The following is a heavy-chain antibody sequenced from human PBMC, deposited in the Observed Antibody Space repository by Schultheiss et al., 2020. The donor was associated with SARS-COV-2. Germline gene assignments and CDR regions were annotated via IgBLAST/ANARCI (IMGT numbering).Heavy chain of an antibody. D-gene: IGHD5-18*01. J-gene: IGHJ4*02. CDR3: ARGQIWGYSSISYDY. CDR2: ISSSSSYI. Sequence: GGSLRLSCAASGFTFSSYSMNWVRQAPGKGLEWVSSISSSSSYIYYADSVKGRFTISRDNAKNSLYLQMNSLRAEDTAVYYCARGQIWGYSSISYDYWGQGTLVTVSS. V-gene: IGHV3-21*01. CDR1: GFTFSSYS.